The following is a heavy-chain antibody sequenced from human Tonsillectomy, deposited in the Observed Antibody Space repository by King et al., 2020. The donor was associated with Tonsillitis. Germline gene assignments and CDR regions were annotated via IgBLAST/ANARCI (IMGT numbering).Heavy chain of an antibody. CDR2: IGSSGSNI. CDR1: GFFFSTFS. J-gene: IGHJ6*02. CDR3: ARNRGSMGNYYYYYGMAV. V-gene: IGHV3-21*06. D-gene: IGHD2/OR15-2a*01. Sequence: VQLVESGGGLVKPGGSLRVSCAASGFFFSTFSMNWVRQAPGKGLEWVASIGSSGSNINYADSVKGRFTISRDNANNSLYLQMNSLRAEDTAVYYCARNRGSMGNYYYYYGMAVWGQGTTVTVSS.